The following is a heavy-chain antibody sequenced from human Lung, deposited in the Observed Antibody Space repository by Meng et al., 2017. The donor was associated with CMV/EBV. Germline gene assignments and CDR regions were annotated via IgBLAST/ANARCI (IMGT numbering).Heavy chain of an antibody. V-gene: IGHV3-74*01. Sequence: QLVESGVSVSQPGGAPRISCEVSGFTVRPHWRQWVRQVPGKGLEWLSRIDNDDGRSTSYADAVKGRFTISRDNAKNTLYLEMNSLRVEDTAVYYCARGVAEYLGWEMGHWGQGTLVTVSS. CDR2: IDNDDGRST. CDR1: GFTVRPHW. J-gene: IGHJ4*02. D-gene: IGHD2/OR15-2a*01. CDR3: ARGVAEYLGWEMGH.